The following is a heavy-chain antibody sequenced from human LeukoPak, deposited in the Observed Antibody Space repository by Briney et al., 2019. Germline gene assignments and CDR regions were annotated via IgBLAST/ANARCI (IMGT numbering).Heavy chain of an antibody. CDR1: GFTFYMYA. D-gene: IGHD3-22*01. J-gene: IGHJ5*01. V-gene: IGHV3-23*01. CDR3: AKDRPNFHENSGHYYRRDGDS. Sequence: GGSLRLSCQASGFTFYMYAMSWVRQAPGKGLEWVASMCGTAGCTFYPDSVKGRFTISRDNYKNVLYLRMNSLTAEDTAIYYCAKDRPNFHENSGHYYRRDGDSWGQGTLVTVSS. CDR2: MCGTAGCT.